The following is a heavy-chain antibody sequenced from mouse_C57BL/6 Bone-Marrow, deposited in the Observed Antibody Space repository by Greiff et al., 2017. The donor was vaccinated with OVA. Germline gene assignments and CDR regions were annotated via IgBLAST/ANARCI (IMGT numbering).Heavy chain of an antibody. D-gene: IGHD1-1*01. V-gene: IGHV1-69*01. CDR3: AREGYYYGSSAWFAY. CDR2: IDPYDSYT. CDR1: GYTFTSYW. Sequence: VQLQQSGAELVMPGASVKLSCKASGYTFTSYWMHWVKQRPGQGLEWIGEIDPYDSYTNYNQKFKGKSTLTVDKSSSTAYMQLSSLTSEDSAVYYGAREGYYYGSSAWFAYWGQGTLVTVSA. J-gene: IGHJ3*01.